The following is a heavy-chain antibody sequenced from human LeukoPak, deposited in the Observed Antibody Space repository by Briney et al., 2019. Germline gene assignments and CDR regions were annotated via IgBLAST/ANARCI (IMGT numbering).Heavy chain of an antibody. CDR2: IIPILGIA. J-gene: IGHJ4*02. Sequence: VASVKVSCKASGYTFTSYGISWVRQAPGQGLEWMGRIIPILGIANYAQKFQGRVTITADKSTSTAYMELSSLRSEDTAVYYCARVTYYDSSGYPDYWGQGTLVTVSS. D-gene: IGHD3-22*01. V-gene: IGHV1-69*04. CDR1: GYTFTSYG. CDR3: ARVTYYDSSGYPDY.